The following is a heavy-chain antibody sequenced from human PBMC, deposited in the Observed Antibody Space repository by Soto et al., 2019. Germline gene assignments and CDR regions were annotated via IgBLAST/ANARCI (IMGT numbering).Heavy chain of an antibody. J-gene: IGHJ4*02. CDR3: ARVRDGYLDY. Sequence: HPGGSLRLSCPASGFTFSSYSMHWVRQAPGKGLEYVSAISSNGGSTYYADSVKGRFTISRDNSKNTLYLQMGSLRAEDMAVYYCARVRDGYLDYWGQGTLVTVSS. D-gene: IGHD2-21*01. CDR1: GFTFSSYS. CDR2: ISSNGGST. V-gene: IGHV3-64*02.